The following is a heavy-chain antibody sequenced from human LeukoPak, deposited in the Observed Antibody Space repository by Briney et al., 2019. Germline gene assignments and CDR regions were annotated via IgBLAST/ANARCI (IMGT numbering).Heavy chain of an antibody. V-gene: IGHV3-33*01. CDR2: IWYDGSNK. CDR3: ARDDFWSGYYSALIDY. Sequence: GGSLRLSCAASGFTFSSYGMHWVRQAPGKGLEWGAVIWYDGSNKYYADSVKGRFTISRDNSKNTLYLQMNSLRAEDTAVYYCARDDFWSGYYSALIDYWGQGTLVTVSS. D-gene: IGHD3-3*01. J-gene: IGHJ4*02. CDR1: GFTFSSYG.